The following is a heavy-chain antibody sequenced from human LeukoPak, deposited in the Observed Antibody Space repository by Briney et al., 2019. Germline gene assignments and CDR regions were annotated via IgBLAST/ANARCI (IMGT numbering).Heavy chain of an antibody. Sequence: GWSLRLSCAASGVSFSSSWMSWVRQAPGKGLEWVASIKQDGSEKYYVDFVKGRFSISRDNAKNSLYLQMNSLGADDTAVYYCAGGTGMDVWGQGTTVTASS. J-gene: IGHJ6*02. CDR2: IKQDGSEK. V-gene: IGHV3-7*05. CDR3: AGGTGMDV. D-gene: IGHD1-1*01. CDR1: GVSFSSSW.